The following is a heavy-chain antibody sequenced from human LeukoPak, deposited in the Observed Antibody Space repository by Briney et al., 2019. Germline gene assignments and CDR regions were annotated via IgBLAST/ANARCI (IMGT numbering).Heavy chain of an antibody. CDR3: ARGNGSGWYHDY. CDR2: INHSGST. CDR1: GGSFSGYY. V-gene: IGHV4-34*01. D-gene: IGHD6-19*01. Sequence: SETLSLTCAVYGGSFSGYYWSWIRQPPGKGLEWIGEINHSGSTNYNPSLKSRVTISVDTSKNQFSLKLSSVTAADTAVYYCARGNGSGWYHDYWGQGNLVTVSS. J-gene: IGHJ4*02.